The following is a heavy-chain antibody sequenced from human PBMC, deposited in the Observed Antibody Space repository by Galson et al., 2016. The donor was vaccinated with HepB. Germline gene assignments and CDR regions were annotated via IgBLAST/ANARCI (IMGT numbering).Heavy chain of an antibody. CDR2: IDPSDSHT. D-gene: IGHD3-10*01. CDR3: ARRDTYYSGSANPGLDY. J-gene: IGHJ4*02. V-gene: IGHV5-10-1*01. Sequence: QSGAEVKKPGESLKISCKGSGYSFTNYWISWVRQRPGEGLEWMGTIDPSDSHTKYSPSFQGNITLSVDKSISIAYLQWSSLKASDTAVYYCARRDTYYSGSANPGLDYWGQGTLVIVSS. CDR1: GYSFTNYW.